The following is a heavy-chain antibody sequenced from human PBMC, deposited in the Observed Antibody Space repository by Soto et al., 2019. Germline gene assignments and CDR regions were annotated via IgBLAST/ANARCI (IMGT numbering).Heavy chain of an antibody. CDR1: GYTFIDYF. CDR2: VDPEDGET. J-gene: IGHJ3*02. D-gene: IGHD1-20*01. V-gene: IGHV1-69-2*01. CDR3: AKGRITGTTHDGFDI. Sequence: ASVKVSCKVFGYTFIDYFVHWVQQAPGKGLEWMGLVDPEDGETIYAEKFQGRVTITADTSTDTAYMELSSLRSEDTAVYYCAKGRITGTTHDGFDIWGQGTMVTVSS.